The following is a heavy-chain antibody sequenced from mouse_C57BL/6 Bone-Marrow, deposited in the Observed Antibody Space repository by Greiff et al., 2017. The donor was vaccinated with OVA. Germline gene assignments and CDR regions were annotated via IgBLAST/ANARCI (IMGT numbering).Heavy chain of an antibody. CDR3: ARERDGNYFYFDY. CDR2: IYPSDSET. V-gene: IGHV1-61*01. CDR1: GYTFTSYW. J-gene: IGHJ2*01. Sequence: VQLQQPGAELVRPGSSVKLSCKASGYTFTSYWMDWVKQRPGPGLEWIGNIYPSDSETHYNQQFKDKATLTVDKSSSTAYMQLSSLTSEDSAVYYGARERDGNYFYFDYWGQGTTLTVSS. D-gene: IGHD2-1*01.